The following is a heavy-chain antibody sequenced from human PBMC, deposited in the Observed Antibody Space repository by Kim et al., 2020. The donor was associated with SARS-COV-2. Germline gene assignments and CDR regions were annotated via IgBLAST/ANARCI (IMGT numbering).Heavy chain of an antibody. D-gene: IGHD4-17*01. CDR3: AKDIGYGDYWVGMDV. CDR1: GFTFSSYG. CDR2: IWYYGSNK. J-gene: IGHJ6*02. V-gene: IGHV3-33*06. Sequence: GGSLRLSCAASGFTFSSYGMHWVRQAPGKGLEWVAVIWYYGSNKYYADSVKGRFTISRDNSKNTLYLQMNSLRAEDTAVYYCAKDIGYGDYWVGMDVWGQGTTVTVSS.